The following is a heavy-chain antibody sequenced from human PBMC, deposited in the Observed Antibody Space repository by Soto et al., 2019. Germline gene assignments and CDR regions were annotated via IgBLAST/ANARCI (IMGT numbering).Heavy chain of an antibody. CDR3: ARDPREIYYDSSGYYYPYYFDY. CDR2: INPSGGST. V-gene: IGHV1-46*01. D-gene: IGHD3-22*01. CDR1: GYTFTSYY. Sequence: GASVKVSCKASGYTFTSYYMHWVRQAPGQGLEWMGIINPSGGSTSYAQKFQGRVTMTRDTSTSTVYVELSSLRSEDTAVYYCARDPREIYYDSSGYYYPYYFDYWGQGTLVTVSS. J-gene: IGHJ4*02.